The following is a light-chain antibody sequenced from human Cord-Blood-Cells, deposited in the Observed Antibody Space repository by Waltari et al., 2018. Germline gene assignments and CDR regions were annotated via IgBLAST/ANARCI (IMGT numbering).Light chain of an antibody. J-gene: IGKJ4*01. V-gene: IGKV4-1*01. CDR3: QQYYSTLT. CDR2: WAS. CDR1: QSVLYSSNNKNY. Sequence: DIVMPQSPASLAVSLGERATINCNSSQSVLYSSNNKNYLAWYQQKPGQPPKLLIYWASTRESGVPDRFSGSGSGTDFTLTISSLQAEDVAVYYCQQYYSTLTFGGGTKVEIK.